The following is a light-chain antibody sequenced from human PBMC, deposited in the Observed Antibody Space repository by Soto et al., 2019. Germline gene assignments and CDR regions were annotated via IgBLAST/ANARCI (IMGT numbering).Light chain of an antibody. J-gene: IGKJ2*01. Sequence: DLQMTQSPSSLSASVGDRVTITCRASQSISTYLNWYQQKPGKAPNLLIYAASNLQSGVPSRFSGSGSGTHFTLTIDSLQPGDSATYFCQQSYSSPPAYTFGQGTTLEIK. CDR1: QSISTY. V-gene: IGKV1-39*01. CDR3: QQSYSSPPAYT. CDR2: AAS.